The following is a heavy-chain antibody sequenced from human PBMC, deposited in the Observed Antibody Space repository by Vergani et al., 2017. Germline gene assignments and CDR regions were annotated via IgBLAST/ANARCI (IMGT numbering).Heavy chain of an antibody. D-gene: IGHD2-2*01. Sequence: QVQLVQSGAEVKKPGASVKVSCKASGYTFTSYGISWVRQAPGQGLEWMGWISAYNGNTNYAQKLQGRVTMTTYTSTSTAYMELRSLRSDDTAVYYCASMSCSSTSCYGSYYYYYMDVWGKGTTVTVSS. J-gene: IGHJ6*03. CDR3: ASMSCSSTSCYGSYYYYYMDV. CDR2: ISAYNGNT. CDR1: GYTFTSYG. V-gene: IGHV1-18*01.